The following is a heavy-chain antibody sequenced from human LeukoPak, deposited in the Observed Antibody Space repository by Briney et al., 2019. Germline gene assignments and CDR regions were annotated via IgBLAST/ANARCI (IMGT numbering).Heavy chain of an antibody. CDR3: ARRQMVSSYYFDN. Sequence: SETLSLTCTVSGGSISSSDYYWGWIRQPPGQGLEWIGSLYHSGSTYYNPSPKSRVTISADTSRNQFSLKMNSATVADTAVYYCARRQMVSSYYFDNWGQGILVTVSS. D-gene: IGHD6-13*01. V-gene: IGHV4-39*01. CDR1: GGSISSSDYY. CDR2: LYHSGST. J-gene: IGHJ4*02.